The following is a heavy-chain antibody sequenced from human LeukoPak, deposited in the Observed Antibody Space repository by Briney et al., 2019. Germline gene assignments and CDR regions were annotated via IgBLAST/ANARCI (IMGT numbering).Heavy chain of an antibody. D-gene: IGHD6-19*01. CDR3: ARGWLVRFGWFDP. Sequence: GASVKVSCMASGYTFTGYYMHWVRQAPGQGLEWMGWINPNSGGTNYAQKFQGRVTMTRDTSISTAYMELSRLRSDDTAVYYCARGWLVRFGWFDPWGQGTLVTVSS. V-gene: IGHV1-2*02. CDR2: INPNSGGT. CDR1: GYTFTGYY. J-gene: IGHJ5*02.